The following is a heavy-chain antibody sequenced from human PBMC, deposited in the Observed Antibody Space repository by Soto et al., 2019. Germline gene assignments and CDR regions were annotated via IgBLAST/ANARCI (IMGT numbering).Heavy chain of an antibody. CDR1: GFTFSSYG. V-gene: IGHV3-30*03. D-gene: IGHD1-7*01. CDR3: ATVLELPAFDY. J-gene: IGHJ4*02. CDR2: ISYDGSNT. Sequence: QVQLVESGGGVVQPGRSLRLSCAASGFTFSSYGMHWVRQAPGKGLEWVAVISYDGSNTYYADSVKGRFTISRDNSKNTLYLQMNSLSDEDTDVYYCATVLELPAFDYWGQGTMVTVSS.